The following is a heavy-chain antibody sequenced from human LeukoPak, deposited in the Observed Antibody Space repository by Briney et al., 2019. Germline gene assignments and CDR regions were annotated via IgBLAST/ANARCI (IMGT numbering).Heavy chain of an antibody. D-gene: IGHD6-19*01. V-gene: IGHV1-8*02. Sequence: ASVKVSCRASGYTFSNYDINWVRQATGQEPEWMGWMNPNNRNTGYALKFQGRVTMTRSTSISTAYMELSSLTSEDTAVYYCARGGAVAGSNWFDPWGQGTLVTVSS. CDR1: GYTFSNYD. CDR2: MNPNNRNT. CDR3: ARGGAVAGSNWFDP. J-gene: IGHJ5*02.